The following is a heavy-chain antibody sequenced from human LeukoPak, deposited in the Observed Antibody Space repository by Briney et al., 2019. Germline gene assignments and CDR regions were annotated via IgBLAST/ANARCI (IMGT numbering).Heavy chain of an antibody. D-gene: IGHD6-19*01. CDR1: GGSIGSSY. V-gene: IGHV4-4*07. CDR2: FFTGGST. Sequence: SETLSLTCTVSGGSIGSSYWSWNRQPAGKGLEWIGRFFTGGSTYYNPSLESRVTMSVDTSKNQFSLNLSSVTAADTAVYFCARGSGVAVGMDVWGQGTTVIVSS. J-gene: IGHJ6*02. CDR3: ARGSGVAVGMDV.